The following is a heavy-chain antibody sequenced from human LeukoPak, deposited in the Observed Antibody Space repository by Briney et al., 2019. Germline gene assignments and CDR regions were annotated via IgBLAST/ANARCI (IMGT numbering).Heavy chain of an antibody. CDR1: GGSVSSGSYY. J-gene: IGHJ4*02. CDR2: IYYSGST. D-gene: IGHD6-13*01. CDR3: ARADSSAWFD. Sequence: SETLSLTCTVSGGSVSSGSYYWNWIRQPPGKVLEWIGYIYYSGSTNYNPSLESRVTISLDTSKNQFSLKLSSVNAADTAVYYCARADSSAWFDWGQGTLVTVSS. V-gene: IGHV4-61*01.